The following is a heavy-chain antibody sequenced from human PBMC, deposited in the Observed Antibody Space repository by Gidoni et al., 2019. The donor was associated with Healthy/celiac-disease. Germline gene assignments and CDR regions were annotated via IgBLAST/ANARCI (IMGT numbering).Heavy chain of an antibody. CDR3: ATDFSPPYSSIGVVDAFDI. CDR1: GYTLTELS. V-gene: IGHV1-24*01. J-gene: IGHJ3*02. Sequence: QVQLVQSGAEVKKPGASVKVSCTVSGYTLTELSMHWVRQAHGKGLEWMGGFDPEDGETIYAQKFQGRVTMTEDTSTDTAYMELSSLRSEDTAVYYCATDFSPPYSSIGVVDAFDIWGQGTMVTVSS. CDR2: FDPEDGET. D-gene: IGHD6-13*01.